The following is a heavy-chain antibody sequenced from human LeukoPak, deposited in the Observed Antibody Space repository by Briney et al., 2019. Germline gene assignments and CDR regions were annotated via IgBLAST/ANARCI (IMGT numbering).Heavy chain of an antibody. CDR2: IHHSGSA. J-gene: IGHJ4*02. Sequence: SGTLSLTCDVSGGSISSGYWWSWVRQSPGKGLEWIAEIHHSGSANYNPSLKSRVTISVDTSKNQFSLKLSSVTAADTAVYYCARVKGGIFGGGYFDYWGQGTLVTVSS. D-gene: IGHD3-3*01. V-gene: IGHV4-4*02. CDR1: GGSISSGYW. CDR3: ARVKGGIFGGGYFDY.